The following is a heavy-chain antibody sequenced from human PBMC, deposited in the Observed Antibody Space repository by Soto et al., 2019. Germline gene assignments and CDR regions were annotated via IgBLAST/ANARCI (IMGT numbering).Heavy chain of an antibody. V-gene: IGHV4-31*03. CDR1: GDSISRIDYY. CDR3: AREGGSYDSGGYLIRGAFDI. Sequence: SETLSLTCSVSGDSISRIDYYWTWIRQHPEKGLEWIGNIYFRGNTYYSPSLESRLTISVDTSKNQFSLKLTSVTAADTAVYYCAREGGSYDSGGYLIRGAFDIWGQGAMVTVSS. D-gene: IGHD3-22*01. J-gene: IGHJ3*02. CDR2: IYFRGNT.